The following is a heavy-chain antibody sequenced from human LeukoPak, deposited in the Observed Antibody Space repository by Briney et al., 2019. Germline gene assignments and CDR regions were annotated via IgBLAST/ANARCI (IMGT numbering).Heavy chain of an antibody. D-gene: IGHD6-19*01. V-gene: IGHV3-9*01. Sequence: GGSLRLSCAASGFTFDDYAMHWVRQAPGKGLEWVSGISWNSGSIGYADSVKGRFTISRDNAKNSLYLQMNSLRAEDTAVYYCAKAIAVAGEFDYWGQGTLVTVSS. CDR2: ISWNSGSI. CDR1: GFTFDDYA. J-gene: IGHJ4*02. CDR3: AKAIAVAGEFDY.